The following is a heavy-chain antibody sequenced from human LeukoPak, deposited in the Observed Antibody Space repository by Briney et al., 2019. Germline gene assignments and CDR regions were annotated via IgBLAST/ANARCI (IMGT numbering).Heavy chain of an antibody. Sequence: SETLSLTCTVSGGALSSFYWSWIRQPPGKGLECIAYIPYSGSAGYNPSLRSRVTISFDTSRNQLSLKLRSVTAADTAVYYCATFDCYGSRCHFDQWGQGTLVPVSS. CDR2: IPYSGSA. D-gene: IGHD2-21*02. V-gene: IGHV4-59*08. CDR1: GGALSSFY. J-gene: IGHJ4*02. CDR3: ATFDCYGSRCHFDQ.